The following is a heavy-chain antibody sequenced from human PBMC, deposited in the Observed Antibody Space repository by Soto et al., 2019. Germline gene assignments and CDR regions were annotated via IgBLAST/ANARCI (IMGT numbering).Heavy chain of an antibody. J-gene: IGHJ6*02. CDR2: IYNTGST. V-gene: IGHV4-59*01. D-gene: IGHD3-3*01. CDR3: ARGITLFGVVITGMDV. Sequence: PETLSLTCPVSGGSISGYCWSWIRQPPGKGLEWIGFIYNTGSTNYNPSLKSRVTISLDTSKNQFSLKLSSVTAADTAVYYCARGITLFGVVITGMDVWGQGTTVTVYS. CDR1: GGSISGYC.